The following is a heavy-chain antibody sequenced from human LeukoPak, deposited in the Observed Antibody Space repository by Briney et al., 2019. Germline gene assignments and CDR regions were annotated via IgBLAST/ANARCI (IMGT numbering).Heavy chain of an antibody. V-gene: IGHV1-2*04. J-gene: IGHJ4*02. CDR3: ARGAFDWLLASDYFDY. Sequence: ASVKVSCEASGYTFAGYYMHWVRQAPGQGLEWMGWINPNSGGTNYAQKFQGWVTMTRDTSISTAYMELSRLRSDDTAVYYCARGAFDWLLASDYFDYWGQGTLVTVSS. CDR2: INPNSGGT. D-gene: IGHD3-9*01. CDR1: GYTFAGYY.